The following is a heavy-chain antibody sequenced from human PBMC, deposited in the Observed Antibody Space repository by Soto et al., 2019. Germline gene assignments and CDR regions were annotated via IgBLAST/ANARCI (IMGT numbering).Heavy chain of an antibody. J-gene: IGHJ3*02. V-gene: IGHV1-46*01. Sequence: AAVKVSCKASGYTFTSYYMHWVRQAPGQGLEWMGIINPSGGSTSYAQKFQGRVTMTRDTSTSTVYMELSSLRSEDTAVYYCARRENGYYYDSSGSDAFDIWGQGTMVTVSS. CDR3: ARRENGYYYDSSGSDAFDI. CDR2: INPSGGST. D-gene: IGHD3-22*01. CDR1: GYTFTSYY.